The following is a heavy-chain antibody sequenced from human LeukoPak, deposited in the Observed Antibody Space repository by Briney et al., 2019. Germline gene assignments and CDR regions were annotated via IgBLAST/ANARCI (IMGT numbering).Heavy chain of an antibody. CDR3: ARDRTDYDIAAAGYYYYYYMDV. V-gene: IGHV3-7*01. D-gene: IGHD6-13*01. J-gene: IGHJ6*03. Sequence: PGGSLRLSCAASGFTFSSYWMSWVRQAPGKGLEWVANIKQDGSEKYYVDSVKGRFTISRDNAKNSLYLQMNSLRAEDTAVYYCARDRTDYDIAAAGYYYYYYMDVWGKGTTVTVSS. CDR1: GFTFSSYW. CDR2: IKQDGSEK.